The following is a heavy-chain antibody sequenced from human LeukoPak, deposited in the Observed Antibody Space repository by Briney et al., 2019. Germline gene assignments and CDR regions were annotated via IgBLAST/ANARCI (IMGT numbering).Heavy chain of an antibody. CDR2: ISSSSSYT. CDR1: GFTFSDYY. D-gene: IGHD3-10*01. Sequence: PGGSLGLSCAASGFTFSDYYMSWIRQAPGKGLEWASYISSSSSYTNYADSVKDRFTISRDNAKNSLYLQMNSLRAEDTAVYYCARFGQSANWFDPWGQGTLVTASS. J-gene: IGHJ5*02. V-gene: IGHV3-11*06. CDR3: ARFGQSANWFDP.